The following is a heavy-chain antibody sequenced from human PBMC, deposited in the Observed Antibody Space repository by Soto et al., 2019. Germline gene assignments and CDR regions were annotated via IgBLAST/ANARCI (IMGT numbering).Heavy chain of an antibody. J-gene: IGHJ3*02. CDR3: ARDPPYSSGWYIGYAFDI. Sequence: ASVKVSCKASAYTFTSYSMHWVRQAPGQRLEWMGWINAGNGNTKYSQKFQGRVTITRDTSASTAYMELSSLRSEDTAVYYCARDPPYSSGWYIGYAFDIWGQGTMVTVSS. CDR1: AYTFTSYS. V-gene: IGHV1-3*01. CDR2: INAGNGNT. D-gene: IGHD6-19*01.